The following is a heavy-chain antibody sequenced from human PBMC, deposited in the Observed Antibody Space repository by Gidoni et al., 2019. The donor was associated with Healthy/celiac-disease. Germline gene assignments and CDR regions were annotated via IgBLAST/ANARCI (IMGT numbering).Heavy chain of an antibody. CDR2: IIPIFGTA. V-gene: IGHV1-69*01. J-gene: IGHJ6*03. Sequence: QVQLVQSGAEGKKPGSSVKGSCKASGGTFSSYAISWVRQAPGQGLEWMGGIIPIFGTATYAQKFQGRVTITADESTSTAYMELSSLRSEDTAVYYCARTLYYPGSYYYYYMDVWGRGTTVTVSS. CDR3: ARTLYYPGSYYYYYMDV. CDR1: GGTFSSYA. D-gene: IGHD3-10*01.